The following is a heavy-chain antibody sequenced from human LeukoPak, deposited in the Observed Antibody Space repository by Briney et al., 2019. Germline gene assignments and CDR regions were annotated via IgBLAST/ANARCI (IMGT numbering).Heavy chain of an antibody. Sequence: SETLSLTCTVSGGSISSYYWSWIRQPPGKGLEWIGYIYYSGSTNYKPSLKSRVTIPVDTSKNQFSLKLSSVTAADTAVYYCARGLEWGDGFDIWGQGTMVTVSP. J-gene: IGHJ3*02. V-gene: IGHV4-59*01. D-gene: IGHD1-1*01. CDR1: GGSISSYY. CDR2: IYYSGST. CDR3: ARGLEWGDGFDI.